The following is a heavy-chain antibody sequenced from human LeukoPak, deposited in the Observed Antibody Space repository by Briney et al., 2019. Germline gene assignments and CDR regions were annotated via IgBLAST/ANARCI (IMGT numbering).Heavy chain of an antibody. J-gene: IGHJ4*02. CDR3: AGVALTCSSTSCFPHFDY. V-gene: IGHV3-21*01. CDR2: ISSSSSYI. Sequence: GGSLRLSCAASGFTFSSYSMNWVRQAPGKGLEWVSSISSSSSYIYYADSVKGRFTISRDNAKNSLFLQMNSLRAEDTAVYYCAGVALTCSSTSCFPHFDYWGQGTLVTVSS. D-gene: IGHD2-2*01. CDR1: GFTFSSYS.